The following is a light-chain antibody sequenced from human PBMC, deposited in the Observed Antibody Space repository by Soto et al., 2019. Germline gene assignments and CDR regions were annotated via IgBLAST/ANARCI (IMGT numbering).Light chain of an antibody. J-gene: IGKJ1*01. CDR1: QSISTW. CDR2: RAS. V-gene: IGKV1-5*03. Sequence: DIQMTQSPSTLAASVGDRVTITCRASQSISTWLAWYQQKPGKVPKALIYRASTLESGVPSRFSGSGSGTEFTLPISSLQPDDFATYYCQQYSRYWTFGQGTKVEIK. CDR3: QQYSRYWT.